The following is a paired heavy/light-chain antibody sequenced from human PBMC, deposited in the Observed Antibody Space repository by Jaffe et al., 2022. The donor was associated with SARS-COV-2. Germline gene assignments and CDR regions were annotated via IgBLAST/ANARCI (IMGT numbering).Light chain of an antibody. CDR3: QQCSDWPLT. Sequence: ENVLTQSPATLSLSPGERATLSCRASQSVRSYLAWYQQKPGQAPRLLIYDASKRAIGIPARFSGSGSGTDFTLTISSLEPEDSAVYYCQQCSDWPLTFGGGTKVEIK. CDR1: QSVRSY. J-gene: IGKJ4*01. CDR2: DAS. V-gene: IGKV3-11*01.
Heavy chain of an antibody. CDR2: INPNSGDT. V-gene: IGHV1-2*06. CDR1: GYTFTDYY. J-gene: IGHJ5*02. Sequence: QAQLVQSGAEVKKPGASVKVSCKASGYTFTDYYIYWVRQAPGQGLEWMGRINPNSGDTYYAQKFQGRVTLTRDTSISTAYMELNRLRSDDTSVYFCARVRDSGETWFDPWGQGTLVTVSS. D-gene: IGHD4-17*01. CDR3: ARVRDSGETWFDP.